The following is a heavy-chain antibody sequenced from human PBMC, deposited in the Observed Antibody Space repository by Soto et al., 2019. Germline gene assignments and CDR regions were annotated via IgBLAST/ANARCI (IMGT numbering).Heavy chain of an antibody. Sequence: QVQLVQSGAEVKKPGASVKVSCKASGYTFTSYGISWVRQAPGQGLEWMGWISPYTNYAQMLQGRVTMTTDTSTNTAYMELRSLRSDDTAVYYCARDGRGTAMGFTAADWFDPWGQGTLVTVSS. CDR1: GYTFTSYG. CDR3: ARDGRGTAMGFTAADWFDP. V-gene: IGHV1-18*01. D-gene: IGHD5-18*01. J-gene: IGHJ5*02. CDR2: ISPYT.